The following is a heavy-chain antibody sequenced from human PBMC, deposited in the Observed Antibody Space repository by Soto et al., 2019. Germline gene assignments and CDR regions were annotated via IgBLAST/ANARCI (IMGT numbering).Heavy chain of an antibody. CDR3: AKDRIRGTSYFDY. V-gene: IGHV3-30*18. J-gene: IGHJ4*02. CDR2: ISYNGDKT. D-gene: IGHD6-6*01. CDR1: GFSFNTYG. Sequence: QVQLLESGAGVVQPGRSLRLSCAASGFSFNTYGMHWVRQAPGKGLEWVAVISYNGDKTFYADSVKGRFTISRDNSQSTLYLQMNSLRPEDTAVYYCAKDRIRGTSYFDYWGQGTLVTVSS.